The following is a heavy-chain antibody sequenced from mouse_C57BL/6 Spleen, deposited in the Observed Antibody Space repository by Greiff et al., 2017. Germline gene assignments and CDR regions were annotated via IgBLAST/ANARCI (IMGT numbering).Heavy chain of an antibody. CDR1: GYTFTSYW. D-gene: IGHD1-1*01. V-gene: IGHV1-59*01. CDR3: ARGDYYGYYFDY. J-gene: IGHJ2*01. CDR2: IDPSDSYT. Sequence: QVQLQQSGAELVRPGTSVKLSCKASGYTFTSYWMHWVKQRPGQGLEWIGVIDPSDSYTNYNQKFKGKATLTVDTSSSTAYMQLSSLTSEDSAVYYCARGDYYGYYFDYWGQGTTLTVSS.